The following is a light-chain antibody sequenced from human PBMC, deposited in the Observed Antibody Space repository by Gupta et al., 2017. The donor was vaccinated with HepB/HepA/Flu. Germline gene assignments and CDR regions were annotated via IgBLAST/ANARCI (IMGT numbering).Light chain of an antibody. V-gene: IGLV2-23*02. CDR3: YSNAGSITVV. J-gene: IGLJ2*01. CDR2: EVS. Sequence: QSALTQSASVSGSPGQSITISCTGTTSDVGSYNLVSWYQQRPGKTPKLMIYEVSKRPSWVCYRFSGSKYGNTASLTVSERQAEAEDDYYGYSNAGSITVVFGGGTKLTVL. CDR1: TSDVGSYNL.